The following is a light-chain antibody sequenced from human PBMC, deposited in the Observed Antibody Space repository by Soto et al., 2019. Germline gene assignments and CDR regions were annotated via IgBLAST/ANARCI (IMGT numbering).Light chain of an antibody. V-gene: IGKV3D-20*01. J-gene: IGKJ1*01. CDR2: DAS. CDR1: QSVSSSR. CDR3: QQYGSSGT. Sequence: EIVLTQSPGTLSLSPGERATLSCGASQSVSSSRLAWYQQKPALAPRLLIYDASSRATGIPDRFSGSGSGTDFTLTISRLEPEDFAVYYCQQYGSSGTFGQGTKVDIK.